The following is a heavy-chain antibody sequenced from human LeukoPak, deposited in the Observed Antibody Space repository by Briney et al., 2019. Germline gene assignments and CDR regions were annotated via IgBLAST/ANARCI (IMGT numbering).Heavy chain of an antibody. CDR3: ARGGVWWQWLFDY. Sequence: ASVKVSCKASGYTFTGYYMHWVRQAPGQGLEWMGRINPNSGGTNYAQKFQGRVTMTRDTSISTAYMELSKLRSDDTAVYYCARGGVWWQWLFDYGGQGTLVTVSS. CDR1: GYTFTGYY. D-gene: IGHD6-19*01. J-gene: IGHJ4*01. CDR2: INPNSGGT. V-gene: IGHV1-2*06.